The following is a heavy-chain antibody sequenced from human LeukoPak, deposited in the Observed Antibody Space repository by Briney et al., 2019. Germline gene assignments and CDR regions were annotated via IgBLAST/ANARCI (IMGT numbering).Heavy chain of an antibody. CDR2: INSDGSGT. J-gene: IGHJ4*02. Sequence: GGSLRLSCAASGFTFSRYWMHWVRQASGKGVVWVSRINSDGSGTTYADSAKGRFTISTDNAKNTLYLHMNSLRAEDTAVNYCATKLVGTKSSEFEYWGQGTLVTVSS. V-gene: IGHV3-74*01. CDR3: ATKLVGTKSSEFEY. CDR1: GFTFSRYW. D-gene: IGHD1-26*01.